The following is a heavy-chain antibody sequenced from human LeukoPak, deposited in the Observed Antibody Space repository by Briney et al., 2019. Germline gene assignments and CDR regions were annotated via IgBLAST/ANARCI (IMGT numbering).Heavy chain of an antibody. V-gene: IGHV1-18*01. Sequence: ASVKVSCKASGNILTRHTINWVRQAPGQGLEWMGWISAYNGNSNYAQKLQGRVTMTTDTSTSTAYKELRSLRSDDTAVYYCARDPNIVVVVAAPFDYWGQGTLVTVSS. D-gene: IGHD2-15*01. J-gene: IGHJ4*02. CDR1: GNILTRHT. CDR3: ARDPNIVVVVAAPFDY. CDR2: ISAYNGNS.